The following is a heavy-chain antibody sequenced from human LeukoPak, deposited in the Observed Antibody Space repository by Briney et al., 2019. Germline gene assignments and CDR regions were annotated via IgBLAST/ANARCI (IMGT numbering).Heavy chain of an antibody. J-gene: IGHJ4*02. Sequence: ASVKVSCKASGYTFTDYFIHWVRQAPGQGLEWMGWINPKNGGTFYSQKFQGRVTMTRDTSISTAYMELSELESDDTAVYFCARDTVWGSLVSDYWGQGTLVAVSS. V-gene: IGHV1-2*02. D-gene: IGHD7-27*01. CDR2: INPKNGGT. CDR3: ARDTVWGSLVSDY. CDR1: GYTFTDYF.